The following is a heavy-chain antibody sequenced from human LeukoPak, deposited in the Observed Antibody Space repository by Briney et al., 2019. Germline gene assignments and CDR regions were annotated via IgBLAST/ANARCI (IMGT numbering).Heavy chain of an antibody. Sequence: SVTLSLTCSVTGGSISSYYWSWIRQPPGTGLEWIGYMHYSGSTNYNPSLESRVTISVDTSKNQFSLSLTSVTAADTATYYCARQIAGRNSFYYGMDVWGPGTTVTVSS. CDR3: ARQIAGRNSFYYGMDV. CDR1: GGSISSYY. V-gene: IGHV4-59*08. J-gene: IGHJ6*02. D-gene: IGHD6-6*01. CDR2: MHYSGST.